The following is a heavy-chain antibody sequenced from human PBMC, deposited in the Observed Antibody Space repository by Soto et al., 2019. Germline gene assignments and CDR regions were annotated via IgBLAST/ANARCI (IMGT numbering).Heavy chain of an antibody. CDR3: AGPTVTIRRPSAIWSYGMDV. J-gene: IGHJ6*02. CDR2: IIPIFGTA. V-gene: IGHV1-69*06. D-gene: IGHD4-17*01. CDR1: GGTFSSYA. Sequence: QVQLVQSGAEVKKPGSSVKVSCKASGGTFSSYAISWVRQAHGQGLECMGGIIPIFGTANYAQKFQGRVTSTADKSTSTAYMERSSLRSEDTAVYYCAGPTVTIRRPSAIWSYGMDVWGQGTTVTVSS.